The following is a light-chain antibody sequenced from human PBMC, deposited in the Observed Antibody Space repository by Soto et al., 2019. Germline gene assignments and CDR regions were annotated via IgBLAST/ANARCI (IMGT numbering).Light chain of an antibody. CDR2: AAS. V-gene: IGKV1-39*01. Sequence: DIQMTQSPSSLYASIGDRVTITCRASQSIGNYLNWFQQKPGKAPKLLVYAASSLQSGVPSRFTGSGSGTDCSLTISSLQPEDFATYFCQQSHTSPRTFGPGTLVEI. CDR3: QQSHTSPRT. CDR1: QSIGNY. J-gene: IGKJ1*01.